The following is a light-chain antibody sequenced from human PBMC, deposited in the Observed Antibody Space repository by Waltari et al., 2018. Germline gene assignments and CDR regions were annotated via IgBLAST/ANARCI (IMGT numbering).Light chain of an antibody. Sequence: SDELTQPPSLSVSPGQTASIPCSGDKLETTYVCWYQQRPGHSPLLVIYQDSRRPSGIPERFSGSNSGNTATLTVSGTQAMDEADYYCQACDSASAVVFGGGTKLIVL. V-gene: IGLV3-1*01. J-gene: IGLJ2*01. CDR1: KLETTY. CDR3: QACDSASAVV. CDR2: QDS.